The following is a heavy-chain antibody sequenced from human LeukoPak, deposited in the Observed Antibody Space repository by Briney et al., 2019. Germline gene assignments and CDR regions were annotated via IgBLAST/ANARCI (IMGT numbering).Heavy chain of an antibody. CDR2: IIPIFGTA. J-gene: IGHJ5*02. CDR3: ARGPTYYYDSSGYSNWFDP. D-gene: IGHD3-22*01. Sequence: SVKVSCKASGGTFSSYAISWVRQAPGQGLEWMGGIIPIFGTANYAQKFQGRVTITTDESTSTAYMELSSLRSEDTAVYYCARGPTYYYDSSGYSNWFDPWGQGTLVTVSS. CDR1: GGTFSSYA. V-gene: IGHV1-69*05.